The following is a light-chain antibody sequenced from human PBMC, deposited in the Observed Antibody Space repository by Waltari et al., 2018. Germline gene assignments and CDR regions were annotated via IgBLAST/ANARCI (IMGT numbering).Light chain of an antibody. CDR3: QSCDSSLSGSFV. CDR2: CNT. Sequence: QSVLTQPPSVSGAPGQRVTISCTGSSSNIGASYDVHWYQQFPGTAPKLLIYCNTNRPSGVPDRFACSKSGTSASLAITCLQAEDEADYYCQSCDSSLSGSFVFGTGTKVTVL. CDR1: SSNIGASYD. V-gene: IGLV1-40*01. J-gene: IGLJ1*01.